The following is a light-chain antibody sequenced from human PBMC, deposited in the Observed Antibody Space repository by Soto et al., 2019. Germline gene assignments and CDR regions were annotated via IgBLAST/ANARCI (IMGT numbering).Light chain of an antibody. CDR3: QQYGSSPPYT. J-gene: IGKJ2*01. V-gene: IGKV3-20*01. CDR2: GAS. Sequence: EIVLTQSPGTLSLSPGERATLSCRASQSVSSSYLAWYQQKPGQAPRLLIYGASSRATGLPDRFSGSGAGTDFTLPISRLEPADFAVYYCQQYGSSPPYTFGQGTKLEIK. CDR1: QSVSSSY.